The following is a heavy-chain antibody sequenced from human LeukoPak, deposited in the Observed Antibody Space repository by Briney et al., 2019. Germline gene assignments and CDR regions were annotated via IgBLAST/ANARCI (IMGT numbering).Heavy chain of an antibody. V-gene: IGHV1-69*13. Sequence: SVKVSCKASGYTFTSYGISWVRQAPGQGLEWMGGIIPIFGTANYAQKFQGRVTITADESTSTAYMELSSLRSEDTAVYYCARRRDGYNYHYFDYWGQGTLVTVCS. CDR3: ARRRDGYNYHYFDY. CDR2: IIPIFGTA. D-gene: IGHD5-24*01. CDR1: GYTFTSYG. J-gene: IGHJ4*02.